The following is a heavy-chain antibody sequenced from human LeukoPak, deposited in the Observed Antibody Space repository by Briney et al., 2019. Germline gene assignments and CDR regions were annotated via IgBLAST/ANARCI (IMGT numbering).Heavy chain of an antibody. J-gene: IGHJ4*01. CDR1: GFTFSSYW. CDR3: YVGPTAY. Sequence: GGSLRLSCAASGFTFSSYWMSWVRQAPGKGLEWVANIKQDGSEKNYLGSVKGRFIISRDNAKNSLYLQMNSMRAEDTAVYYCYVGPTAYCGQGSLVTASS. D-gene: IGHD1-26*01. V-gene: IGHV3-7*01. CDR2: IKQDGSEK.